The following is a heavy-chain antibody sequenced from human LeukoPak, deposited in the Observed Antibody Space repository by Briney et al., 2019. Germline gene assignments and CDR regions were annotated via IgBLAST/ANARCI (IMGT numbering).Heavy chain of an antibody. D-gene: IGHD6-13*01. Sequence: SETLSLTCTVSGGSISSSSYYWGWIRQPPGKGLEWIGNIYYSGSTNYNPSLKSRVTISVDTSKNQFSLKLSSVTAADTAVYYCARPGGCSSSWYGLRCASDIWGQGTMVTVSS. CDR3: ARPGGCSSSWYGLRCASDI. CDR2: IYYSGST. J-gene: IGHJ3*02. CDR1: GGSISSSSYY. V-gene: IGHV4-39*01.